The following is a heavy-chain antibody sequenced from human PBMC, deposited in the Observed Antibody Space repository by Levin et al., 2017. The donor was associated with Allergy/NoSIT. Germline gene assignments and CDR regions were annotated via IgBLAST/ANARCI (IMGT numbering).Heavy chain of an antibody. CDR3: ARESTEWELLYDY. V-gene: IGHV4-61*01. CDR1: GVSVSSGSYY. D-gene: IGHD1-26*01. CDR2: IYYSGST. Sequence: SETLSLTCTVSGVSVSSGSYYWSWIRQPPGKGLEWIGYIYYSGSTNYNPSLKSRVTISVDTSKNQFSLKLSSVTAADTAVYYCARESTEWELLYDYWGQGTLVTVSS. J-gene: IGHJ4*02.